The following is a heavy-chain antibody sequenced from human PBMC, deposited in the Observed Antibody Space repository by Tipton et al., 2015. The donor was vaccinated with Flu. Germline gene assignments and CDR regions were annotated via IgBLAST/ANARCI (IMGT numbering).Heavy chain of an antibody. J-gene: IGHJ4*02. CDR2: IYSGGKT. Sequence: SLRLSCAASGFIVSENFMSWVRRAPGKGLEWVATIYSGGKTFYGDSVRGRFALSRDISRNTLYLQMNSLGTEDTALYWYARDVSGYSGFADWGQGTQVTVSS. V-gene: IGHV3-66*02. CDR3: ARDVSGYSGFAD. CDR1: GFIVSENF. D-gene: IGHD5-12*01.